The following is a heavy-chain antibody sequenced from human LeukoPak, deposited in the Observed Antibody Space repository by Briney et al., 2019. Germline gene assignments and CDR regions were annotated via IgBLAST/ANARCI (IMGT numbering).Heavy chain of an antibody. J-gene: IGHJ1*01. D-gene: IGHD6-19*01. CDR1: GGTFSSYA. CDR3: ASSLYSSGWYGRNFQH. Sequence: SVKVSCKASGGTFSSYAISWVRQAPGQGLEWMGGIIPIFGTANYAQKFQGRVTITADESTSTAYMELSSLRSGDTAVYYCASSLYSSGWYGRNFQHWGQGTLVTVSS. V-gene: IGHV1-69*13. CDR2: IIPIFGTA.